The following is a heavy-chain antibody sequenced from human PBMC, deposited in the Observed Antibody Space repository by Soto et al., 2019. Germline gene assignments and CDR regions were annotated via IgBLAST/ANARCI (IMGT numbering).Heavy chain of an antibody. CDR1: GFTFSSYS. J-gene: IGHJ3*02. Sequence: GGSLRLSCAASGFTFSSYSMNWVRQAPGKGLEWVSYISSSSSTIYYADSVKGRFTISRDNAKNSLYLQMNSLRDEDTAVYYCAKGNERLGDAFDIWGQGTRVTVSS. D-gene: IGHD1-1*01. CDR2: ISSSSSTI. CDR3: AKGNERLGDAFDI. V-gene: IGHV3-48*02.